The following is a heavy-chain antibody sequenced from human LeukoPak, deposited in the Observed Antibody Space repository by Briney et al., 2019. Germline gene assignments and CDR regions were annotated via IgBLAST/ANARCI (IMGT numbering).Heavy chain of an antibody. J-gene: IGHJ5*02. CDR1: GGSISTTNW. CDR2: IYHSGST. CDR3: ARQSCYYGSGSYYLNWFDP. Sequence: ASGTLSLTCVVSGGSISTTNWWSWVRQPPGKGLEWIGEIYHSGSTNYNPSLKSRVTISVDTSKKQFSLKLSSVTAADTAVYYCARQSCYYGSGSYYLNWFDPWGQGTLVTVSS. D-gene: IGHD3-10*01. V-gene: IGHV4-4*02.